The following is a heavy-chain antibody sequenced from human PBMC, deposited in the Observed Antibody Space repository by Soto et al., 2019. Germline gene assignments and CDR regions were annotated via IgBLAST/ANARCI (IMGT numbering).Heavy chain of an antibody. J-gene: IGHJ5*02. Sequence: GWSLRLSCAASGFTFSSYAMSWVRQAPGKGLEWVSAISGSGGSTYYADSVKGRFTISRDNSKNTLYLQMNSLRAEDTAVYYCAKDPTKYGSGSTDWFDPWGQGTLVTVSS. D-gene: IGHD3-10*01. CDR1: GFTFSSYA. CDR3: AKDPTKYGSGSTDWFDP. V-gene: IGHV3-23*01. CDR2: ISGSGGST.